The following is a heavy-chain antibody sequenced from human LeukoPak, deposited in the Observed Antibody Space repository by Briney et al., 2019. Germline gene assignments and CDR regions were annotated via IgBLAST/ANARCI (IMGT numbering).Heavy chain of an antibody. V-gene: IGHV4-39*01. CDR2: IYYSGST. CDR3: ASYYYDSSGSPNPFDY. Sequence: SETLSLTCTVSGGSIRSSSYYWGWIRQPPGKGLEWIGSIYYSGSTYYNPSLKSRVTISVDTSKNQFSLKLSSVTAADTAVYYCASYYYDSSGSPNPFDYWGQGTLVTVSS. J-gene: IGHJ4*02. CDR1: GGSIRSSSYY. D-gene: IGHD3-22*01.